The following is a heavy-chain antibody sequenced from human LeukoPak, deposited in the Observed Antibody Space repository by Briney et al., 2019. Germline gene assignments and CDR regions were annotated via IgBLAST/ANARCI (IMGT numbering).Heavy chain of an antibody. Sequence: ASVTVSCKASGYTFTTYGITWVRQAPGQGLEWMGWVSAYNGNTHYAQRLQGRVTMTTDTSTSTAYMELRSLRSDDTAVYYCARSEVVVATKGFDYWGQGTLVTVSS. V-gene: IGHV1-18*01. CDR2: VSAYNGNT. J-gene: IGHJ4*02. D-gene: IGHD2-15*01. CDR3: ARSEVVVATKGFDY. CDR1: GYTFTTYG.